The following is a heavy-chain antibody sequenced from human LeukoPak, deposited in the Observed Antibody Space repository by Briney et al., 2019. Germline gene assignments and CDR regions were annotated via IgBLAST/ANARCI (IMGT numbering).Heavy chain of an antibody. V-gene: IGHV1-3*01. CDR1: GYRFSSYA. Sequence: ASVKVSCKASGYRFSSYALHWVRQAPGQRLECLGWINVGNGNTKYLQKLQGRVTITRDTSASTTHMELSSLRSEDTAVYYCAREGILTGGFDYWGQGTLVTVSS. CDR3: AREGILTGGFDY. D-gene: IGHD3-9*01. J-gene: IGHJ4*02. CDR2: INVGNGNT.